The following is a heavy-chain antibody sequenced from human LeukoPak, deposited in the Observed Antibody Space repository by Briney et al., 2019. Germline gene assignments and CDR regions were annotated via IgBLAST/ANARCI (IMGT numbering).Heavy chain of an antibody. J-gene: IGHJ4*02. Sequence: GGSLRLSCAASGFTFSCCGVTWVRQAPGKGLEWVAGISASGVATHYADSVKGRFTISRDNAKNSLYLQMNSLRAEDTAVYYCARDTAVSDFDYWGRGTLVTVSS. CDR1: GFTFSCCG. D-gene: IGHD4-23*01. V-gene: IGHV3-23*01. CDR2: ISASGVAT. CDR3: ARDTAVSDFDY.